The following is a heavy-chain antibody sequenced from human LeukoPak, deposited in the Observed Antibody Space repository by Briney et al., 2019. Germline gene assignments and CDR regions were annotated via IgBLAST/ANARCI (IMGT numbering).Heavy chain of an antibody. CDR1: GGSISTYY. CDR3: ARAPEFSSGWLLDC. D-gene: IGHD6-19*01. CDR2: IHTSGST. J-gene: IGHJ4*02. V-gene: IGHV4-4*07. Sequence: SETLSLTCTVSGGSISTYYWSWIRQSAGRGLEWIGRIHTSGSTNYNPSLKSRVTMSVDTSKNQFSLKVSSVTAADTGVYYCARAPEFSSGWLLDCWGQGSLVTVSS.